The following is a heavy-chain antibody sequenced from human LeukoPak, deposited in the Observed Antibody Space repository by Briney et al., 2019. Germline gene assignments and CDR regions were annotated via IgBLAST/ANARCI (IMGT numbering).Heavy chain of an antibody. V-gene: IGHV1-24*01. Sequence: GASVKVSCKVSGYTLTELSMHWVRQAPGKGLEWMGGFDPEDGETIYAQKFQGRVTMTEDTSTDTAYMELSSLRSEDTAVYYCATEWAWTTVVTHQGVSWGQGTLVTVSS. J-gene: IGHJ4*02. CDR3: ATEWAWTTVVTHQGVS. D-gene: IGHD4-23*01. CDR1: GYTLTELS. CDR2: FDPEDGET.